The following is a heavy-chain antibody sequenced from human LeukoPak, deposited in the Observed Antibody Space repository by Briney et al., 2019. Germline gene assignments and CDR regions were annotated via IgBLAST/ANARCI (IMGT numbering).Heavy chain of an antibody. CDR3: AKVDGYCSSTSCQVGSFFDY. CDR2: INSDGSST. D-gene: IGHD2-2*01. V-gene: IGHV3-74*01. J-gene: IGHJ4*02. CDR1: GFTFSSYW. Sequence: GGSLRLSCAASGFTFSSYWMHWVRQAPGKGLVWVSRINSDGSSTSYADSVKGRFTISRDNSKNTLYLQMNSLRAEDTAVYYCAKVDGYCSSTSCQVGSFFDYWGQGTLVTVSS.